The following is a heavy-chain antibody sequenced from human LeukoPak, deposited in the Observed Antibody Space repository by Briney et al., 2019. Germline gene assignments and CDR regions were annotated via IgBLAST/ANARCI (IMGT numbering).Heavy chain of an antibody. J-gene: IGHJ4*02. Sequence: PGGSLRLSCAASGFTFSSYGMHWVRQAPGKGLEWVAVISYDGSNKYYADSVKGRFTISRDNSKNTLYLQMNSLRAEDTAVYYCARDSGTAAAGTDYWGQGTLVTVSS. V-gene: IGHV3-30*03. D-gene: IGHD6-13*01. CDR1: GFTFSSYG. CDR2: ISYDGSNK. CDR3: ARDSGTAAAGTDY.